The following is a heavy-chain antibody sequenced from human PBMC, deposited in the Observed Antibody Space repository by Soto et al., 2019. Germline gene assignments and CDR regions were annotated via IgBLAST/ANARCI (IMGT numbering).Heavy chain of an antibody. V-gene: IGHV1-18*01. D-gene: IGHD1-1*01. CDR1: GYTFTSYG. CDR2: ISAHNGNT. Sequence: QVHLVQSGAEVKKPGASVKVSCKASGYTFTSYGITWVRQAPGQGLEWMGWISAHNGNTDYAQKLQGRVIVTRDTSTCPAYMKLRSLRSDDTAVYYCARGRYGDCWGQGALVTVSS. J-gene: IGHJ4*02. CDR3: ARGRYGDC.